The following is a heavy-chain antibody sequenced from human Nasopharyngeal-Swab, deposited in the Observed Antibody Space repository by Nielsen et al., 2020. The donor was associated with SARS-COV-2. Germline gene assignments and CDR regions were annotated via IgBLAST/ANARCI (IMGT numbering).Heavy chain of an antibody. CDR1: GFTVSSNY. J-gene: IGHJ4*02. D-gene: IGHD7-27*01. Sequence: GESLKISCAASGFTVSSNYMSWVRQAPGKGLEWVSVIYSGGSTYYADSVKGRFTISRDNSKNTLYLQMNSLRAEDTAVYYCARDLGSLGTDYWGQGTLVTVSS. CDR3: ARDLGSLGTDY. V-gene: IGHV3-53*01. CDR2: IYSGGST.